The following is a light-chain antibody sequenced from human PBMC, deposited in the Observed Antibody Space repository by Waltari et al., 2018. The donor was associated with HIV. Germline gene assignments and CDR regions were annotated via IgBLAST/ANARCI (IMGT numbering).Light chain of an antibody. J-gene: IGKJ4*01. CDR1: QSILYRSRNKNY. CDR2: WAA. Sequence: DIEMTQSPDSLAVSLGERATINCKSSQSILYRSRNKNYLAWYQQKPGQPPKLLIYWAATRESGVPDRFSGSGSGTDFTLTISSLQAEDVAVYYCQQYYSTPLTFGGGTKVEIK. CDR3: QQYYSTPLT. V-gene: IGKV4-1*01.